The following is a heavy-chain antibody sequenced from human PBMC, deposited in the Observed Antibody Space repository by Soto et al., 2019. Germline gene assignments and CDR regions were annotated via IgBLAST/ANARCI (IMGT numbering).Heavy chain of an antibody. Sequence: QVQLQESGPGLVKPSQTLSLTCTVSGGSISSGDYYWSWIRQPPGKGLEWIGYIYYSGSTYYNPSLTSRVTISVDTSKNQFSLKLSSVTAADTAVYYCARDFHGRDYGDLSHWYFDLWGRGTLVTVSS. CDR1: GGSISSGDYY. CDR2: IYYSGST. D-gene: IGHD4-17*01. CDR3: ARDFHGRDYGDLSHWYFDL. V-gene: IGHV4-30-4*01. J-gene: IGHJ2*01.